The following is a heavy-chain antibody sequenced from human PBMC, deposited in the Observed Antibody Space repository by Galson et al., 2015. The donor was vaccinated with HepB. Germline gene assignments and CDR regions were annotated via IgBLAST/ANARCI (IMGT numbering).Heavy chain of an antibody. V-gene: IGHV3-11*06. CDR1: GFTFSDYY. CDR3: ARAHGSGEFDY. CDR2: ISSSSSYT. J-gene: IGHJ4*02. Sequence: SLRLSCAASGFTFSDYYISWIRQAPGKGLEWISYISSSSSYTNYADSVKGRFTISRDNAKNSLYLQMNSLRAEDTAVYYCARAHGSGEFDYWGQGTLVTVSS.